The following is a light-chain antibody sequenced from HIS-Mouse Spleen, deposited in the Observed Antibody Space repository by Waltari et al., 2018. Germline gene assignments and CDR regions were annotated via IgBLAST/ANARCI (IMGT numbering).Light chain of an antibody. Sequence: QSALTQPASVSGSPGQSITISCTGTSSAVGGYTYVPWYQQHPGKAPKLMIYDVSNRPSGVSNRFSGSKSGNTASLTISGLQAEDEADYYCSSYTSSSTQVVFGGGTKLTVL. J-gene: IGLJ2*01. CDR3: SSYTSSSTQVV. CDR1: SSAVGGYTY. CDR2: DVS. V-gene: IGLV2-14*03.